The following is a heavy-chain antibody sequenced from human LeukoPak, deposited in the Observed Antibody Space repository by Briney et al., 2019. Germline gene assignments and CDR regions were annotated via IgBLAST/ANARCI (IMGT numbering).Heavy chain of an antibody. CDR2: IYSGGST. Sequence: GGSLRLSCPASGFTVSSNYMSWVRQAPGKGLEWVSVIYSGGSTYYADSVKGRFTISRDNSKNTLYLQMNSLRAEDTAVYYCARENYGDKFSYGIDVWGQGTTVTVSS. CDR1: GFTVSSNY. CDR3: ARENYGDKFSYGIDV. V-gene: IGHV3-66*01. J-gene: IGHJ6*02. D-gene: IGHD4-17*01.